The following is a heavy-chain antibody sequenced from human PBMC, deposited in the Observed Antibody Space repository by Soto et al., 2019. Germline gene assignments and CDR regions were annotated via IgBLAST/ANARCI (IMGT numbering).Heavy chain of an antibody. CDR3: AKDLGYCSSSSCQPPYGMDV. CDR2: ISDSGGST. J-gene: IGHJ6*02. Sequence: HPGGSLRLSCAASGFTFSSYAMAWVRQAPGKGLEWVSAISDSGGSTYYADSVKGRFTISRDNSKNTLYLQMNSLRAEDTAVYYCAKDLGYCSSSSCQPPYGMDVWGQGTTVTVSS. V-gene: IGHV3-23*01. D-gene: IGHD2-2*03. CDR1: GFTFSSYA.